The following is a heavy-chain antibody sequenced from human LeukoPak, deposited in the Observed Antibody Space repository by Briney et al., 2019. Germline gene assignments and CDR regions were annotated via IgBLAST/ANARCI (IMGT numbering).Heavy chain of an antibody. CDR1: GFTLGSDA. J-gene: IGHJ4*02. Sequence: GGSRRLAWAAAGFTLGSDAVSWVRHAPGEGREWVASISSMGGSTSYAVYVKGRFTLYRNNSKTTLSLKITRMRAEDTVVYYCASVHYDILTGYYHQPFDYWGQGTLVTVSS. CDR2: ISSMGGST. D-gene: IGHD3-9*01. CDR3: ASVHYDILTGYYHQPFDY. V-gene: IGHV3-23*01.